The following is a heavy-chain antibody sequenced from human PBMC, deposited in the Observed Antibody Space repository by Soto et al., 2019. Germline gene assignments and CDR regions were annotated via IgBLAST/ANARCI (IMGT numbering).Heavy chain of an antibody. Sequence: GGSLRLSCAASGFTFSSYSMNWVRQAPGKGLEWVSYISSSSSTIYYADSVKGRFTISRDNSKNTLYLQMNSLRAEDTAVYYCAKDLRVVVVPAAIGFGWFDPWGQGTLVTVS. D-gene: IGHD2-2*01. CDR1: GFTFSSYS. CDR3: AKDLRVVVVPAAIGFGWFDP. CDR2: ISSSSSTI. J-gene: IGHJ5*02. V-gene: IGHV3-48*01.